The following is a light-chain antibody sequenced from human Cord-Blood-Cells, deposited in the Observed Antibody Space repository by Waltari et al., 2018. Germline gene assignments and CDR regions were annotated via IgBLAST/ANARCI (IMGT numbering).Light chain of an antibody. V-gene: IGLV2-23*01. J-gene: IGLJ3*02. CDR2: EGS. Sequence: QSALTQPASVSGSPGQSITISCTGTSSYVGSYNLVPWSQQHPGKAPKLMIYEGSKRPSGVSNRFSGSKSGNTASLTISGLQAEDEADYYCCSYAGSSTWVFGGGTKLTVL. CDR3: CSYAGSSTWV. CDR1: SSYVGSYNL.